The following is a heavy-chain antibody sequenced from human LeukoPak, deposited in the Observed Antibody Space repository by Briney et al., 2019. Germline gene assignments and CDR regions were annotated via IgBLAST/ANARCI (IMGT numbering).Heavy chain of an antibody. Sequence: GGSLRLSCAASGFTFTNHAMAWVRLAPGKGLEWVSTLSDSGASTYYADSVKGRFTISRDNFRNTMYLQMDSLRDDDTGVYFCARTPSRDGYSHIDFWGQGALVTVSS. V-gene: IGHV3-23*01. J-gene: IGHJ4*02. CDR1: GFTFTNHA. CDR2: LSDSGAST. CDR3: ARTPSRDGYSHIDF. D-gene: IGHD5-24*01.